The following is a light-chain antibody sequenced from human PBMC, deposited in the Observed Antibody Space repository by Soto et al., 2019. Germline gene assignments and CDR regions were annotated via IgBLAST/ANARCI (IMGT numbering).Light chain of an antibody. J-gene: IGKJ2*01. CDR3: QQYDRFPYT. Sequence: DIQMTQSPSTLSASVGDTVTITCRASQSLSYWLAWYQQKPGQAPKLLIHKASTVESGVPSRFSGSGSGTEFTLTISILQPDDFATFYCQQYDRFPYTFGQGTKLEIK. CDR2: KAS. CDR1: QSLSYW. V-gene: IGKV1-5*03.